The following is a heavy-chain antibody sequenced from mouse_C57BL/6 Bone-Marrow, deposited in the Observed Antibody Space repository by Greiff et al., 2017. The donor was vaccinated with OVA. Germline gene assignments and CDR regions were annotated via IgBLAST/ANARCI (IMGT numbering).Heavy chain of an antibody. Sequence: VKLKQSGAELARPGASVKLSCKASGYTFTSYGISWVKQRTGQGLEWIGEIYPRSGNTYYNEKFKGKATLTADKSSSTAYMELRSLTSEDSAVYFCARAPLYYGSPSFAYWGQGTLVTVSA. D-gene: IGHD1-1*01. CDR2: IYPRSGNT. V-gene: IGHV1-81*01. J-gene: IGHJ3*01. CDR3: ARAPLYYGSPSFAY. CDR1: GYTFTSYG.